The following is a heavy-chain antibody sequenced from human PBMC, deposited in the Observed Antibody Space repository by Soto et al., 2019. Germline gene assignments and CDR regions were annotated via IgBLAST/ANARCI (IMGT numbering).Heavy chain of an antibody. CDR2: INHSGST. J-gene: IGHJ3*02. D-gene: IGHD3-3*01. V-gene: IGHV4-34*01. CDR1: GGSLSGDY. CDR3: ERGLYDLRSGDRFDI. Sequence: QVQLQQWGAGLLKPSETLSLTCAVYGGSLSGDYGSWIRQPPGKGLEWIGEINHSGSTNYNPSLKSRLIISVDTSRNQFSLRLTSVTAADTAVYYCERGLYDLRSGDRFDIWGQGTVVTVSS.